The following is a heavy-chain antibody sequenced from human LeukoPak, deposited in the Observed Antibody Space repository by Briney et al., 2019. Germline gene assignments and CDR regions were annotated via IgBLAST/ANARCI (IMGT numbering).Heavy chain of an antibody. CDR1: GFTFSSYW. V-gene: IGHV3-7*02. D-gene: IGHD3-22*01. J-gene: IGHJ1*01. CDR2: IKEDGSDK. Sequence: PGGSLRLSCAASGFTFSSYWMSWVRQAPGKGLEWVAHIKEDGSDKNYVDSVKGRFTISRDNAKNSLYLQMNSLRAEDTAVYYCVVGDYYDTSGYYRAFQHWGQGTLVTVSS. CDR3: VVGDYYDTSGYYRAFQH.